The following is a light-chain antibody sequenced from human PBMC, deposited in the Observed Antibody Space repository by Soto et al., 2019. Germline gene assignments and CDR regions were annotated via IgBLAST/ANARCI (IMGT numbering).Light chain of an antibody. CDR3: HQASSFPLS. V-gene: IGKV1-12*01. CDR1: EFMSSW. Sequence: DIQMTQSPYSVSASVGDTVTVSCRASEFMSSWWAWYLQKPGRAPNLLIYKASTLQTGVPSRFSGSGSGTDFTLTITNLQPEDFATYYCHQASSFPLSFGGGTKVDIK. J-gene: IGKJ4*01. CDR2: KAS.